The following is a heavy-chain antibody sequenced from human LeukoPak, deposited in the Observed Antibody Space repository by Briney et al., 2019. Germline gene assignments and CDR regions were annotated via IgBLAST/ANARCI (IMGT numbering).Heavy chain of an antibody. J-gene: IGHJ3*02. D-gene: IGHD4-17*01. Sequence: GGSLRLSCAASGFTFSSYAMNWVRQAPGKGLEWVSGISGSGGITYYADSVKGRFTISRDNSKNTLYLQMNSLRAEDTAVYYCAKVSRAGYGDYVNAFDIWGQGTMVTVSS. V-gene: IGHV3-23*01. CDR2: ISGSGGIT. CDR3: AKVSRAGYGDYVNAFDI. CDR1: GFTFSSYA.